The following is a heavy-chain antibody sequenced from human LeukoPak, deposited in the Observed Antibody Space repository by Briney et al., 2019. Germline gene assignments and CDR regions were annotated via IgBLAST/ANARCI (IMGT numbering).Heavy chain of an antibody. CDR1: GFTFSTYW. J-gene: IGHJ4*02. D-gene: IGHD2-21*02. CDR2: INQDASEI. CDR3: ATDRDNSDWQKRFDS. V-gene: IGHV3-7*01. Sequence: GGSLRLSCAASGFTFSTYWMNWYRQAPGKGLEWVGNINQDASEINYVDSVRGRFPISRDNAKNSLHLQMNSLRAEDTAVYYCATDRDNSDWQKRFDSWGQGTLVTVSS.